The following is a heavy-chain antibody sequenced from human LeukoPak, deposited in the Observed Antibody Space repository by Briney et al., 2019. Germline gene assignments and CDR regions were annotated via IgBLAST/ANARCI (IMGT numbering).Heavy chain of an antibody. CDR2: ISWNSGSI. D-gene: IGHD3-22*01. Sequence: GGSLRLSCAASGFTFDDYAMHWVRQAPGKGLEWVSGISWNSGSIGYADSVKGRLTISRDNAKNSLYLQMNSLRAEDTALYYCAKSIGYYYGSSGYYYFDYWGQGTLVTVSS. CDR3: AKSIGYYYGSSGYYYFDY. CDR1: GFTFDDYA. J-gene: IGHJ4*02. V-gene: IGHV3-9*01.